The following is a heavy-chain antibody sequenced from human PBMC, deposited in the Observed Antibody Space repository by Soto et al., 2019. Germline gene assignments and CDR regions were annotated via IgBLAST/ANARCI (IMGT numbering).Heavy chain of an antibody. J-gene: IGHJ4*02. CDR1: GFTFSSYA. V-gene: IGHV3-23*01. CDR3: AKLGGEQWLTLYYFDY. D-gene: IGHD6-19*01. CDR2: ISGSGGST. Sequence: EVQLLESGGGLVQPGGSLRLSCAASGFTFSSYAMSWVRQAPGKGLEWVSAISGSGGSTYYADSVKGRFTISRDNSKNTLYLQMNGLRAEDTAVYYCAKLGGEQWLTLYYFDYWGQGTLVTVSS.